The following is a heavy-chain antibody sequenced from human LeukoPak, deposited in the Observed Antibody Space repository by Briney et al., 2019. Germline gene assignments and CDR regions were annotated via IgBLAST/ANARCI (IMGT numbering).Heavy chain of an antibody. CDR1: GLTFSTHW. V-gene: IGHV3-74*01. Sequence: GGSLRLSCAVSGLTFSTHWMHWVRQVPGRGPVWVSRADGGGSSTSYADSVKGRFSISRDNAKSTLYLQMNGLRAEDTAVYYCARGPGSSGGAYVGDYWGHGTLVTVSS. D-gene: IGHD3-22*01. CDR2: ADGGGSST. J-gene: IGHJ4*01. CDR3: ARGPGSSGGAYVGDY.